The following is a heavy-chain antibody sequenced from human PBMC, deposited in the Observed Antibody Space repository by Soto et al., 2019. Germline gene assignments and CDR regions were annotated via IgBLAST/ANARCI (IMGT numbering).Heavy chain of an antibody. CDR3: ARNVDWFDP. CDR2: INTGNGNT. J-gene: IGHJ5*02. CDR1: GYTFTRYA. V-gene: IGHV1-3*04. Sequence: QVQLVQSGAAVKKPGASVKVSCKASGYTFTRYAMHWVRQAPGQGLEWRGWINTGNGNTHYSQKFQGRVTFTRDASAATAYMELSSLTSEDTAVYFCARNVDWFDPLGEGTLVCVSS.